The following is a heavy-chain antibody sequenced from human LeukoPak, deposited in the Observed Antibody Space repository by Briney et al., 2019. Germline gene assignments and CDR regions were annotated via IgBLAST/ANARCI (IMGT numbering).Heavy chain of an antibody. Sequence: PGGSLRLSCAASGFSFENHGMSWVRQAPGKGLEWVSGINWNGISTTYADSVKGRFTISRDNAKNSLFLLMNSLRAEDTASYYCARAIEYCSGGSCLLDSWAKGTLVTVSS. CDR1: GFSFENHG. CDR2: INWNGIST. D-gene: IGHD2-15*01. V-gene: IGHV3-20*04. J-gene: IGHJ4*02. CDR3: ARAIEYCSGGSCLLDS.